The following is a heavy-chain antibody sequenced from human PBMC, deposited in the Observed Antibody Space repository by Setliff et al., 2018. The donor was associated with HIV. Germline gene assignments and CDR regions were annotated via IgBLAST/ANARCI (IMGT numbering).Heavy chain of an antibody. CDR3: ARDHHSGRGSNFPWYSDL. J-gene: IGHJ2*01. D-gene: IGHD1-26*01. V-gene: IGHV1-18*01. Sequence: GASVKVSCKASGYTFSNYGITWVRQAPGQGLEWMGWITSCNGNTNYAKKFKGRVTMTTDTSTSIAYMELKSLRSEDTAVYYCARDHHSGRGSNFPWYSDLWGRGTLVTVSS. CDR2: ITSCNGNT. CDR1: GYTFSNYG.